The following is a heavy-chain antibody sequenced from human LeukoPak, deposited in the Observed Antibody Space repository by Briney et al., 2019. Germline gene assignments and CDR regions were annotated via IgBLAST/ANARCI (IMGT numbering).Heavy chain of an antibody. CDR3: ARYTQHYGFDF. V-gene: IGHV1-8*01. J-gene: IGHJ3*01. CDR1: GYTSTSPD. CDR2: MNPRDNT. Sequence: ASVKVSCKASGYTSTSPDINWVRQATGRGLEWLGWMNPRDNTGYAQRFQGRVTLTRDKSINTAYMELSSLRSEDTAVYYCARYTQHYGFDFWGQGTMVTVSA. D-gene: IGHD3-3*02.